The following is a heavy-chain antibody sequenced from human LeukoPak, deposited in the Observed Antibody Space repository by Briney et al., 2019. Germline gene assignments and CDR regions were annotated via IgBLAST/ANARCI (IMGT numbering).Heavy chain of an antibody. CDR2: ISDSSSAT. D-gene: IGHD6-13*01. V-gene: IGHV3-48*01. CDR3: AREGAAGWNFDY. J-gene: IGHJ4*02. CDR1: GITFSIYN. Sequence: SGGSLRLSCAASGITFSIYNMNWVRQAPGKGLEWLSSISDSSSATYYADSVKGRFSISRDNAKKSLYLQMNSLRAEDTAVYYCAREGAAGWNFDYWGQGTLVTVSS.